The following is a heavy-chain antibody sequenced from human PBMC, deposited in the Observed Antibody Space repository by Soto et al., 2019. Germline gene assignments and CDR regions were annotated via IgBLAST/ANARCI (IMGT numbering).Heavy chain of an antibody. J-gene: IGHJ6*03. Sequence: GGSLRLSCAASGFTFSSYAMSWVRQAPGKGLEWVSAISGSGGSTYYADSVKGRFTISRDNSKNTLYLQMNSLRAEDTAVYYCAKGAYYDILTGPDTLYYYYYMDVWGKGTTVTVSS. CDR3: AKGAYYDILTGPDTLYYYYYMDV. V-gene: IGHV3-23*01. D-gene: IGHD3-9*01. CDR1: GFTFSSYA. CDR2: ISGSGGST.